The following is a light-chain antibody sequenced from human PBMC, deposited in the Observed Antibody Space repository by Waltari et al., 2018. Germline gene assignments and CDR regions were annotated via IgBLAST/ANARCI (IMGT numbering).Light chain of an antibody. Sequence: QLVVTQSPSASASLAASVKLTCTLSSGPSSNVIAWLQQRPEKGPRYLMKVNSDGSHTKGDEIPDRFSGSSSGAERYLTISSLQSEDEGDYYCQSGGHGTWVFGGGTKLTVL. J-gene: IGLJ3*02. V-gene: IGLV4-69*01. CDR3: QSGGHGTWV. CDR2: VNSDGSH. CDR1: SGPSSNV.